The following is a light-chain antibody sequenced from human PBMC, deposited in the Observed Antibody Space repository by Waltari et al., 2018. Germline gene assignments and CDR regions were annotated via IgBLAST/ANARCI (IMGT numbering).Light chain of an antibody. Sequence: EIVLTQSPGTLSLSPGERVTLSCRASQTVISSYLAWYQQKPGQAPRLLIYESSSRATCIPDRFSGSRSGTDFTLTISRLEPEDSAVYYCQQYCSSPRYTFGQGTKLEIK. CDR3: QQYCSSPRYT. V-gene: IGKV3-20*01. CDR2: ESS. CDR1: QTVISSY. J-gene: IGKJ2*01.